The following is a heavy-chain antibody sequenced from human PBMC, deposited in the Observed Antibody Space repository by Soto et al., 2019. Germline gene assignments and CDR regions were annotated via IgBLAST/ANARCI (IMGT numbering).Heavy chain of an antibody. Sequence: EVQLVESGGGLVKPGGSLRLSCAASGFTFSRYGMNWVRQAPGKGLEWVSSISSSTSYVYYAASVKGRFSVSRDNGKKILHLEMYALRTEDTAVKYCARNSSEGRVGKWLESWGQGTLVTVSS. CDR2: ISSSTSYV. D-gene: IGHD2-15*01. V-gene: IGHV3-21*01. CDR1: GFTFSRYG. CDR3: ARNSSEGRVGKWLES. J-gene: IGHJ5*01.